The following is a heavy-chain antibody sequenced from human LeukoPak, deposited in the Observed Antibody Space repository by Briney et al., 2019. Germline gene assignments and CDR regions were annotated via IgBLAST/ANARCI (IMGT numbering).Heavy chain of an antibody. J-gene: IGHJ6*02. Sequence: GGSVRLSCGASGFTLSSYWIHWLRQAPGKGLVCVSRINSDGSSTTYADSVKGRLTISRDNAKNTLYLQMSSLRAEDKAVYYCARSSSDYYYYVMDVWGQGTTVTVSS. CDR2: INSDGSST. V-gene: IGHV3-74*01. CDR3: ARSSSDYYYYVMDV. CDR1: GFTLSSYW.